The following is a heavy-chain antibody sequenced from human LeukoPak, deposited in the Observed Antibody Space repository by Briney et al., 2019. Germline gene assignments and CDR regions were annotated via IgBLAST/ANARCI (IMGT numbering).Heavy chain of an antibody. D-gene: IGHD3-22*01. V-gene: IGHV3-11*01. CDR3: ARDYAGDTSGLVLDY. J-gene: IGHJ4*02. CDR2: ISPTGSRI. Sequence: GGSLRLSCAASGFTFTDYYMSWIRQAPGKGLEWTSYISPTGSRIYYTDSVKGRFTISRDNAKKSLILQMNSLRADDTAVYYCARDYAGDTSGLVLDYWGQGTLVTVSS. CDR1: GFTFTDYY.